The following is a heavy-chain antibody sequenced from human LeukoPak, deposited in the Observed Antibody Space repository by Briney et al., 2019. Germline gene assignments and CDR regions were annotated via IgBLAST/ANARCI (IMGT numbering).Heavy chain of an antibody. CDR1: GFTFSSYS. V-gene: IGHV3-21*01. CDR3: ARDGEAIPPYYYYYYMDV. J-gene: IGHJ6*03. CDR2: ISSSSYI. Sequence: GGSLRLSCAASGFTFSSYSMNWVRQAPGKGLEWVSSISSSSYIYYADSVKGRFTISRDNAKNSLYLQMNSLRAEDTAVYYCARDGEAIPPYYYYYYMDVWGKGTTVTISS. D-gene: IGHD2-21*01.